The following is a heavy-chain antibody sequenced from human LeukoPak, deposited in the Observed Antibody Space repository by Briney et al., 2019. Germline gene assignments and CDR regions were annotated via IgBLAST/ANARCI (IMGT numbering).Heavy chain of an antibody. V-gene: IGHV4-59*01. CDR1: GGSISSYY. J-gene: IGHJ4*02. CDR2: IYYSGST. Sequence: SETLSLTCTVSGGSISSYYWSWIRQPPGKGLEWIGYIYYSGSTNYNPSLKSRVTMSVDTSKNQFSLKLSSVTAADTAVYYCARDSYGYYQFDYWGQGTLVTVSS. CDR3: ARDSYGYYQFDY. D-gene: IGHD5-18*01.